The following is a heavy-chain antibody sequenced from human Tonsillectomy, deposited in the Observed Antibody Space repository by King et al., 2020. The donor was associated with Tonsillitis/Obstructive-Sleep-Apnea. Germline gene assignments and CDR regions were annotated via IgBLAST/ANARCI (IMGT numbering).Heavy chain of an antibody. V-gene: IGHV4-34*01. CDR2: INHGGST. J-gene: IGHJ4*02. D-gene: IGHD2-2*01. Sequence: VQLQQWGAGLLKPSETLSLTCAVYGGSFSDYYWSWIRQPPGRGLEWIGEINHGGSTNYNPSLKCRVTISLDTSKNQVSLKLSSVTAADTAVYYCASDNIVVVSGAIPSYFDYWGQGTLVTVTS. CDR1: GGSFSDYY. CDR3: ASDNIVVVSGAIPSYFDY.